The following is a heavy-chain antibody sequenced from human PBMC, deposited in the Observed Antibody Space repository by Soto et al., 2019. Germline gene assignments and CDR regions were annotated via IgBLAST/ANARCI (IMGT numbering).Heavy chain of an antibody. D-gene: IGHD3-3*01. Sequence: PGGTLRLSCAASGFTFSSYAMSWVRQAPGKGLEWVSAISGSGGSTYYADSVKGRFTISRDNSKNTLYLQMNSLRAEDTAVYYCAKRGYYDFWSGYFLTFDYGGQGTLVTVSS. J-gene: IGHJ4*02. CDR1: GFTFSSYA. V-gene: IGHV3-23*01. CDR3: AKRGYYDFWSGYFLTFDY. CDR2: ISGSGGST.